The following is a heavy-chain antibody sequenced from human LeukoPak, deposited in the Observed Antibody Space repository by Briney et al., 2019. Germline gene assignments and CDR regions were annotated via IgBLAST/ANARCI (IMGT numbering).Heavy chain of an antibody. CDR3: ASSSSSYYYYYMDV. V-gene: IGHV1-69*06. D-gene: IGHD6-6*01. CDR2: IIPIFGTA. J-gene: IGHJ6*03. CDR1: GGTFSSYA. Sequence: GASVKVSCKASGGTFSSYAISWVRQAPGQGLEWMGGIIPIFGTANYAQKFQGRVTITADKSTSTAYMELSSLRSEDTAVYYCASSSSSYYYYYMDVWGKGTTVTVSS.